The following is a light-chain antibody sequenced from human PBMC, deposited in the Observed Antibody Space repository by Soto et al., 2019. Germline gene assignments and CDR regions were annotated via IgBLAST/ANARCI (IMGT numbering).Light chain of an antibody. V-gene: IGLV2-14*01. CDR3: SSYTSTNHVV. CDR2: EVS. J-gene: IGLJ2*01. CDR1: SSDVGGYNY. Sequence: QSALTQPASVSGSPGQSITISCTGTSSDVGGYNYVSWYQQQSGKAPKLMIHEVSNRPSGVSNRFSGSKSGNTASLTISGLQAEDEADYYCSSYTSTNHVVFGGGTKLTVL.